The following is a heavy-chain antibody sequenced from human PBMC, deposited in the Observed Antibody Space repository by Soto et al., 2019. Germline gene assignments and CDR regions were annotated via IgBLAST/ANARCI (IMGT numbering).Heavy chain of an antibody. V-gene: IGHV4-59*01. CDR1: GGSISRYY. CDR3: ARLEYYDSTGTIDY. D-gene: IGHD3-22*01. J-gene: IGHJ4*02. CDR2: IYYSGST. Sequence: PSESLSLTCTVSGGSISRYYWSWFRQHPGKGLEWIGYIYYSGSTNYNPSLKSRVTISVDTSKNQFSLKLSSVTAADTAVYYCARLEYYDSTGTIDYWGQGTLVTVSS.